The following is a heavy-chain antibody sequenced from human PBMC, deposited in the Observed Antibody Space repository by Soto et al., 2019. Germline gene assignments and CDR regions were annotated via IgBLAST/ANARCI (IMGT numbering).Heavy chain of an antibody. CDR1: GYTFTSYG. V-gene: IGHV1-18*01. J-gene: IGHJ5*02. D-gene: IGHD2-2*01. CDR2: SSAYTGNT. Sequence: QVQLVHSGAVVKKPGASVKVSCKASGYTFTSYGISCVRQAPGQVLEWMGWSSAYTGNTNYAQKLQGRVTMTTDTTTSIDYMELRSLRSDDTAVYYCARATPAGTVPPARNWFNPWGQGTLVTASS. CDR3: ARATPAGTVPPARNWFNP.